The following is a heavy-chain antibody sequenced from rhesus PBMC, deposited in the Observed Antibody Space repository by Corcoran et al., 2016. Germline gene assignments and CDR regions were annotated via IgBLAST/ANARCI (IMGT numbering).Heavy chain of an antibody. D-gene: IGHD4-29*01. CDR1: GGSISDSSY. V-gene: IGHV4S9*01. CDR3: ANYDYGSSYDGYFDY. J-gene: IGHJ4*01. CDR2: IYGKSAST. Sequence: QVQLQESGPGLVKPSETLSLTCAVSGGSISDSSYWHWIRQPPGPGREWIGNIYGKSASTYYNPSLKSRVTISKDTSKNQFFRKLSSVTAADNAVYYCANYDYGSSYDGYFDYWGQGVLVTVSS.